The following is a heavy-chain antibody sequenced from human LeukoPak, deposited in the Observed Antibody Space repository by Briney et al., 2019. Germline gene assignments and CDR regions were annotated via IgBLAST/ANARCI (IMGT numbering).Heavy chain of an antibody. CDR2: MYYSGST. Sequence: SETLSLTCTVSGGSISSSSYYWGWIRQPPGKGLEWIGSMYYSGSTYYNPSLKSRVTISVDTSKNQFSLKLSSVTAADTAVYYCARERYYGSGENKEIDYWGQGTLVTVSS. V-gene: IGHV4-39*02. CDR3: ARERYYGSGENKEIDY. CDR1: GGSISSSSYY. D-gene: IGHD3-10*01. J-gene: IGHJ4*02.